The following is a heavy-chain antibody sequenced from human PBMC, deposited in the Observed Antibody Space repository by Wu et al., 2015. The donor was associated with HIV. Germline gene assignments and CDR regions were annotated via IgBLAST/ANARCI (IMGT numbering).Heavy chain of an antibody. CDR1: RSTFTGYH. CDR2: INPNSGGT. J-gene: IGHJ4*02. Sequence: QVQLVQSGAEVKKPGASVKVSCKASRSTFTGYHLRWVRQAPGQGLEWMGWINPNSGGTKYAQKFQGRVTMTRDTSISTAYLELSRLKSDDTAMYYCAHSENDWLLVDYWGQGTLVTVSS. CDR3: AHSENDWLLVDY. V-gene: IGHV1-2*02. D-gene: IGHD3-9*01.